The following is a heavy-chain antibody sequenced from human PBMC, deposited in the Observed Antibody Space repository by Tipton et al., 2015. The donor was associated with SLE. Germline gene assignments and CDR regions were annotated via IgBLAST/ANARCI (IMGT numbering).Heavy chain of an antibody. CDR2: IYHSGST. V-gene: IGHV4-38-2*02. CDR3: ARSGHIVVVVLGYFDV. J-gene: IGHJ2*01. CDR1: GYSIRSGYY. D-gene: IGHD2-21*01. Sequence: TLSLTCTVSGYSIRSGYYWGWIRQPPGKGLEWIGSIYHSGSTYYNPSLKSRVTISVDPSKNQFSLKLSSVTAADTAVYYCARSGHIVVVVLGYFDVWGRGTLVTVSS.